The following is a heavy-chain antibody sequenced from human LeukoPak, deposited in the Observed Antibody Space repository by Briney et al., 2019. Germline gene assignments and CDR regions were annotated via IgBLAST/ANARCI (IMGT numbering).Heavy chain of an antibody. Sequence: PSETLSLTCAVSGYSITTGFSWGWIRHPPGKGLEWTATISYNGNTYDNRSLQSRAIISAHTSNNQFAVRLTSVTAEDTAVYYCTREGAVAGIDPWGQGKSVTISS. CDR2: ISYNGNT. D-gene: IGHD3-16*01. V-gene: IGHV4-38-2*01. CDR3: TREGAVAGIDP. J-gene: IGHJ5*02. CDR1: GYSITTGFS.